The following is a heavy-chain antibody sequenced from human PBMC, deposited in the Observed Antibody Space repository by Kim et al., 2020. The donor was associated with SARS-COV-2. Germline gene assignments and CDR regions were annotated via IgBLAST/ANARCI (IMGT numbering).Heavy chain of an antibody. V-gene: IGHV4-59*01. J-gene: IGHJ5*02. CDR3: ARARARSGWFDP. D-gene: IGHD3-10*01. Sequence: NYNPSLKSRVTISVDTSKTQFSLKLDSVTAADTAVYYCARARARSGWFDPWGQGTLVTVSS.